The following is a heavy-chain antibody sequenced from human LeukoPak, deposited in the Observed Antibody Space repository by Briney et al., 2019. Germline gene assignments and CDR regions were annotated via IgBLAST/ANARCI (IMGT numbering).Heavy chain of an antibody. CDR3: ARAGIVRFYYYGMDV. CDR1: GGSISSGGYY. CDR2: IYHSGST. J-gene: IGHJ6*02. V-gene: IGHV4-30-2*01. D-gene: IGHD1-26*01. Sequence: SETLSLTCTVSGGSISSGGYYWSWIRQPPGKGLEWIGYIYHSGSTYYNPSLKSRVTISVDRSKNQFSLKLSSVTAADTAVYYCARAGIVRFYYYGMDVWGQGTTVTVSS.